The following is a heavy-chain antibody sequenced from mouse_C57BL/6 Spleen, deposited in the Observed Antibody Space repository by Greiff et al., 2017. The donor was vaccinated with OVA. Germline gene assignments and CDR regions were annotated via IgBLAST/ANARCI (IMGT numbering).Heavy chain of an antibody. CDR2: IYYSGTI. Sequence: EVQGVESGPGLVKPSQTVFLTCTVTGISITTGNYRWCWIRQFPGNKLEWIGYIYYSGTITYTPSLTSRTTITSNTPKKQFFLEMNSLTAEDTATYYCARGMGRDYAMDYWGQGTSVTVSS. CDR3: ARGMGRDYAMDY. V-gene: IGHV3-5*01. J-gene: IGHJ4*01. CDR1: GISITTGNYR. D-gene: IGHD2-10*02.